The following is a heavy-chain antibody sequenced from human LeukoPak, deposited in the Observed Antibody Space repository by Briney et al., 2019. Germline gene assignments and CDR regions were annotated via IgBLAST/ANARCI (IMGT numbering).Heavy chain of an antibody. D-gene: IGHD6-13*01. Sequence: PGGSLRLSCAASGFTFSSYSMNWVRQAPGKGLEWVSSISSSGSTIYYADSVKGRFTISRDNSKNTLYLQMNSLRAEDTAVYYCAKDLWEGAAAAPPQPDYWGQGTLVTVSS. CDR2: ISSSGSTI. J-gene: IGHJ4*02. CDR3: AKDLWEGAAAAPPQPDY. CDR1: GFTFSSYS. V-gene: IGHV3-48*01.